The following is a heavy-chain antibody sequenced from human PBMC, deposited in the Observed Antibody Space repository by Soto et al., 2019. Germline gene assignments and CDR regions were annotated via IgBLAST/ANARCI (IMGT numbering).Heavy chain of an antibody. CDR1: GYSISSSNW. D-gene: IGHD3-3*01. J-gene: IGHJ4*02. Sequence: QVQLQESGPGLVKPSDTLSLTCAVSGYSISSSNWWGCMLRPPGKGLPWNGYIYYCGTTYYNPSVKSRVSMSLDTSKSQFSLKLASVTAVDAAVYYCARMEIQGPIDSWGQGTLVTVSS. CDR2: IYYCGTT. V-gene: IGHV4-28*01. CDR3: ARMEIQGPIDS.